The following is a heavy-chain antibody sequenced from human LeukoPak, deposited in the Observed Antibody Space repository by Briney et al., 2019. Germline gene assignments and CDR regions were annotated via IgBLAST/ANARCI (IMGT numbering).Heavy chain of an antibody. Sequence: SVKVSCKASGFTFTSSGMQWVRQARGQRLEWIGWIVVGSGNTNYAQKFQEGVTITRDMSTSTAYMELSSLRSEDTAVYYCAAGVYDYVWGSYRPIRFDPWGQGTLVTVSS. J-gene: IGHJ5*02. CDR1: GFTFTSSG. CDR2: IVVGSGNT. D-gene: IGHD3-16*02. V-gene: IGHV1-58*02. CDR3: AAGVYDYVWGSYRPIRFDP.